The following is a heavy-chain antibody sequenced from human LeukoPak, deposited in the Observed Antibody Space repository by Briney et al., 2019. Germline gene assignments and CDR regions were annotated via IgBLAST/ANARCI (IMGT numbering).Heavy chain of an antibody. CDR1: GFPFSSYG. CDR3: ARGIKNYYGVDV. J-gene: IGHJ6*02. D-gene: IGHD2-15*01. V-gene: IGHV3-30*03. Sequence: GSLRLSCAASGFPFSSYGMHWVRQAPGKGLEWVAVISYDGSNKYYADSVKGRFTISRDNAKNTVYLHMNSLRVEDAAVYYCARGIKNYYGVDVWGQGTTVTVSS. CDR2: ISYDGSNK.